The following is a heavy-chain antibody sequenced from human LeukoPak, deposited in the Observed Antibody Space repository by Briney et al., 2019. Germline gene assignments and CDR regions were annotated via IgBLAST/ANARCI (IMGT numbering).Heavy chain of an antibody. CDR1: GFSFSAYA. D-gene: IGHD6-19*01. CDR2: ISSSGDST. Sequence: PGGSLRLSCAASGFSFSAYAMSWVRQPPGKGLECVSAISSSGDSTYFADSVRGRFTISRDNSNKNTLYLQMNSLRAEDTAVYYCAKAGSGWSYDYWGQGTLVTVSS. V-gene: IGHV3-23*01. CDR3: AKAGSGWSYDY. J-gene: IGHJ4*02.